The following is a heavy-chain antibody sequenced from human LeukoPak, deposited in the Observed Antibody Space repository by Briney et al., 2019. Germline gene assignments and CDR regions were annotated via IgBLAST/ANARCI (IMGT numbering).Heavy chain of an antibody. CDR3: ARSRGVDGGYSGYTKLLDY. CDR1: GYTFTSYD. V-gene: IGHV1-8*03. J-gene: IGHJ4*02. CDR2: MNPNSGNT. Sequence: ASVKVSCKASGYTFTSYDINWVRQATGQGLEWMGWMNPNSGNTGYAQKFQGRVTNTRNTSISTAYMELSSLRSEDTAVYYCARSRGVDGGYSGYTKLLDYWGQGTLVTVSS. D-gene: IGHD5-12*01.